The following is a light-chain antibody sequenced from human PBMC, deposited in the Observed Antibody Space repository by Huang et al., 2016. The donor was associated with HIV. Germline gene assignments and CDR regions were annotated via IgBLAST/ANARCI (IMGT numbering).Light chain of an antibody. J-gene: IGKJ1*01. CDR2: GAS. CDR3: QQYNDWPPWT. Sequence: EIVLTQSPATLSVSPGERATLSCRASQRVSSNLAWYQQKPGQAPRLRIYGASTRATGIPGRFSGSGSGTEFTLTISSLQSEDFALYYCQQYNDWPPWTFGQGTKVEIK. V-gene: IGKV3-15*01. CDR1: QRVSSN.